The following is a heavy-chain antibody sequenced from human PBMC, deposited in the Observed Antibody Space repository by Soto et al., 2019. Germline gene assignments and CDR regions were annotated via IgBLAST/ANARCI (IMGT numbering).Heavy chain of an antibody. D-gene: IGHD1-7*01. J-gene: IGHJ3*02. CDR3: ARDNRNYDALDI. CDR2: IXXDXXXX. V-gene: IGHV3-7*03. CDR1: GFTFSSYW. Sequence: GGSLRLSCAASGFTFSSYWISWVRQAPGKGLXGVXNIXXDXXXXXYXXSVKGRFTISRDNAKNSLYLQMNSRRADDTAVYYCARDNRNYDALDIWGQGTMVTVSS.